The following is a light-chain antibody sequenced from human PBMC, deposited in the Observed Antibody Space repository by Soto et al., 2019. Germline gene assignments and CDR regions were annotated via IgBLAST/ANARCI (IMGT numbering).Light chain of an antibody. CDR2: RDH. V-gene: IGLV1-44*01. CDR3: AAWDDSLNGYVV. J-gene: IGLJ2*01. Sequence: QSVLTQPPSASGTPGQRVTISCSGSRYNIGSNTVNWYQQVPGTAPRLLIHRDHQRPSGVPDRFSGSKSGTSASLAISGLQSEEEGDYYCAAWDDSLNGYVVFGGGTKLTVL. CDR1: RYNIGSNT.